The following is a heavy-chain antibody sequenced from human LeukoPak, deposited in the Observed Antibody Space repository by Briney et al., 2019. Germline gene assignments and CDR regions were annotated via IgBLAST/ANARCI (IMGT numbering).Heavy chain of an antibody. CDR1: GFTFSNYA. CDR2: ISGSAGST. Sequence: GGSLRLSCAASGFTFSNYAMTWVRQAPGKGLEWVSTISGSAGSTYYADSVKGRFTISRDNSKNTLSLQMNSLRAEDTAVYYCAKNDRRYYGSGSYYVDYWGQGTLVTVSS. V-gene: IGHV3-23*01. CDR3: AKNDRRYYGSGSYYVDY. J-gene: IGHJ4*02. D-gene: IGHD3-10*01.